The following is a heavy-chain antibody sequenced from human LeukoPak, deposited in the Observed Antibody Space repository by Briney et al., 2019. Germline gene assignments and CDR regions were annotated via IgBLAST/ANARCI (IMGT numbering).Heavy chain of an antibody. CDR3: ARNGHGQQLGPFFDY. CDR1: GGSISSSSYY. J-gene: IGHJ4*02. Sequence: PSETLSLTCTVSGGSISSSSYYWGWIRQPPGKGLEWIGSIYYSGSTYYNPSLKSRVTISVDTSKNQFSLKLSSVTAADTAVYYCARNGHGQQLGPFFDYRGQGTLVTVSS. CDR2: IYYSGST. D-gene: IGHD6-13*01. V-gene: IGHV4-39*07.